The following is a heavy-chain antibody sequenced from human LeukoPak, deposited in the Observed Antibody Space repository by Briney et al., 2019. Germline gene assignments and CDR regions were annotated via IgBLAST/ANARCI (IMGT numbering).Heavy chain of an antibody. Sequence: ASLKVSCKASGFTLTRRHISWVRQAPGQELEWMGWIDGNAGDTIYAQRFQGRVTMTRDTSTTTAYMELRSLRLDDTAVYYCVREDWGSGTIIDYWGQGTLVTVSS. CDR3: VREDWGSGTIIDY. CDR1: GFTLTRRH. J-gene: IGHJ4*02. CDR2: IDGNAGDT. V-gene: IGHV1-18*01. D-gene: IGHD1-14*01.